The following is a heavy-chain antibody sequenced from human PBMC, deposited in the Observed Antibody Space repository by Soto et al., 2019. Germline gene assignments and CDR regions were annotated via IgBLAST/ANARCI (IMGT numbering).Heavy chain of an antibody. CDR2: ISGSGGST. V-gene: IGHV3-23*01. CDR1: GLTFGSRA. J-gene: IGHJ4*02. Sequence: EVQLLESGGDLIQPGGSLRLSCVASGLTFGSRAMSWVRQSPGEGLEWVSTISGSGGSTYYADSVKGRFTISRDNSKNTLYLQMNSLRAEDTAVYYCARYTLDYWGQGTLVTVSS. CDR3: ARYTLDY. D-gene: IGHD2-2*02.